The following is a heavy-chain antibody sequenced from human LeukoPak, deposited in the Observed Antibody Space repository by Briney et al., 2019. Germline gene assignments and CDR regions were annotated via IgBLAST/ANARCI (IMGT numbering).Heavy chain of an antibody. CDR2: ISGSGGSI. V-gene: IGHV3-23*01. CDR1: GFTFSSYA. D-gene: IGHD1-1*01. Sequence: GGSLRLSCAASGFTFSSYAMSWVRQAPGKGLEWVSAISGSGGSIYYADSVKGRFTISRDNSKNTVYLQMNSLRAEDTAVYYCAKDLNDWERNSFQYWGQGTLVTVSS. J-gene: IGHJ1*01. CDR3: AKDLNDWERNSFQY.